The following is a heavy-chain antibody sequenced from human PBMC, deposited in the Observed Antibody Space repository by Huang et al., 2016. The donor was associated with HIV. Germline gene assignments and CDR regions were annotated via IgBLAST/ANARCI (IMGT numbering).Heavy chain of an antibody. Sequence: EVQLVQSGAVVKKPGESLKISCKGSGYTFNGYWIGWVRQMPGKGLEWMGTIYPGDSDTTSSPSFQGQGTISADKSISTAYLQWSGLKASDTAMYYCARQGVGDFVVEPTGLGAFDIWGQGTMVTVSS. V-gene: IGHV5-51*01. CDR2: IYPGDSDT. J-gene: IGHJ3*02. D-gene: IGHD2-2*01. CDR3: ARQGVGDFVVEPTGLGAFDI. CDR1: GYTFNGYW.